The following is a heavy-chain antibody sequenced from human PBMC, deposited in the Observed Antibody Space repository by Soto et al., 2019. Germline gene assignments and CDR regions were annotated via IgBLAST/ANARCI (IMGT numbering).Heavy chain of an antibody. D-gene: IGHD4-17*01. V-gene: IGHV4-39*01. CDR2: IYYSGST. Sequence: QLQLQESGPGLVKPSETLSLTCTVSGGSISSSSYYWGWIRQPPGKGLEWIGSIYYSGSTYYNPSLKSRVTISVDTSKNQFSLKLSSVTAADTAVYYCPFASTGDPTFDYWGQGTLVTVSS. J-gene: IGHJ4*02. CDR1: GGSISSSSYY. CDR3: PFASTGDPTFDY.